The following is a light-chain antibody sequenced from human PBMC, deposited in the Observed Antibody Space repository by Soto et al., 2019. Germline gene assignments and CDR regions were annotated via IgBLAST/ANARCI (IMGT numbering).Light chain of an antibody. Sequence: QSVLTQPPSVYGAPGQRVTISCTGSSSNIGAGYDVHWYQQLPGTAPKILIYGNSNRPSGVPDRFSGSKSGTSASLAITGLQAEDEADYYCQSYDSSLSGSNVFGTGTKLTVL. CDR1: SSNIGAGYD. V-gene: IGLV1-40*01. CDR2: GNS. J-gene: IGLJ1*01. CDR3: QSYDSSLSGSNV.